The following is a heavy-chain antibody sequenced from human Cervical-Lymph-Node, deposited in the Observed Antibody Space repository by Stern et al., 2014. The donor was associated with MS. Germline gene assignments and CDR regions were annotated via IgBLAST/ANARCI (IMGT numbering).Heavy chain of an antibody. D-gene: IGHD6-13*01. CDR1: GFTFSSYW. CDR2: LTTEGRST. Sequence: EVQLVGSVGGLVQPGGSLRLSCAASGFTFSSYWMHLVRQAPGKGLVWVSPLTTEGRSTNYAGSVKGRFTISRANAKNTLYLRMNSLRVEDTAVYYCARGTVAAAGTDYWGQGTLVTVSS. J-gene: IGHJ4*02. CDR3: ARGTVAAAGTDY. V-gene: IGHV3-74*02.